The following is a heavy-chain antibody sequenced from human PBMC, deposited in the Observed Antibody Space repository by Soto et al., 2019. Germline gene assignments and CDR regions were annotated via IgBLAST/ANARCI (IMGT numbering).Heavy chain of an antibody. CDR1: GGTFSSYA. Sequence: SVKVSCKASGGTFSSYAISWVRQAPGQGLEWMGGIIPIFGTANYAQKFQGRVTITADESTSTAYMELSSLRSEDTAVYYCARDLFLGYSTNGVCSWFDPWGQGTLVTVSS. CDR3: ARDLFLGYSTNGVCSWFDP. J-gene: IGHJ5*02. D-gene: IGHD2-8*01. V-gene: IGHV1-69*13. CDR2: IIPIFGTA.